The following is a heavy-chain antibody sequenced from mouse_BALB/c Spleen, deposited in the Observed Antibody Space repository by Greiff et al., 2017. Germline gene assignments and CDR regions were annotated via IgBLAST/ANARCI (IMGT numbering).Heavy chain of an antibody. CDR3: ALGRYAMDY. Sequence: EVKLMESGGGLVQPGGSRKLSCAASGFTFSSFGMHWVRQAPEKGLEWVAYISSGSSTIYYADTVKGRFTISRDNPKNTLFLQMTNLRSEDTAMYYCALGRYAMDYWGQGTSVTVSS. D-gene: IGHD4-1*01. J-gene: IGHJ4*01. V-gene: IGHV5-17*02. CDR1: GFTFSSFG. CDR2: ISSGSSTI.